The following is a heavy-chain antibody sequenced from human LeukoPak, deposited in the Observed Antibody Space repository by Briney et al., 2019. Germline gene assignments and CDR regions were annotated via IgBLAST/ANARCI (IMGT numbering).Heavy chain of an antibody. Sequence: GGSLRLSCAVSGFIVTGNYMTWVRLAPGKGLEWVSTIYSGGSGGSTYYADSVKGRFTISRDNSKNTLYLQMNSLRAEDSAVYYCARSPPRYDARFFDYWGQGTLVTVSS. V-gene: IGHV3-53*01. CDR1: GFIVTGNY. CDR2: IYSGGSGGST. D-gene: IGHD3-16*01. CDR3: ARSPPRYDARFFDY. J-gene: IGHJ4*02.